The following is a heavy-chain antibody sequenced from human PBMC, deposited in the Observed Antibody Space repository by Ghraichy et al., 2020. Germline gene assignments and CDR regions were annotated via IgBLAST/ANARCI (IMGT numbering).Heavy chain of an antibody. Sequence: GESLNISCAASGFTFSSYAMSWVRQAPGKGLEWVSALIGSGGPTYYADSVKGRFTISRDYSKNTLYLQMNRLRAEDTAVYYCATDLRQGGSDYSYYYGMDVWGRGTTVNVS. J-gene: IGHJ6*02. CDR1: GFTFSSYA. V-gene: IGHV3-23*01. CDR3: ATDLRQGGSDYSYYYGMDV. D-gene: IGHD1-14*01. CDR2: LIGSGGPT.